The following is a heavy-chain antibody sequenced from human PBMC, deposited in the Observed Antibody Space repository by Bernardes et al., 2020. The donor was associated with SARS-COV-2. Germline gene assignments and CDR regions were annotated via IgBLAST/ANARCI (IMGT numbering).Heavy chain of an antibody. J-gene: IGHJ4*02. D-gene: IGHD2-15*01. V-gene: IGHV3-23*01. Sequence: YYADSVNGRFTISRDNSKKTLYLQMNSLRAEDPAVYYCAESTIKSGAIGPPFDYWGQG. CDR3: AESTIKSGAIGPPFDY.